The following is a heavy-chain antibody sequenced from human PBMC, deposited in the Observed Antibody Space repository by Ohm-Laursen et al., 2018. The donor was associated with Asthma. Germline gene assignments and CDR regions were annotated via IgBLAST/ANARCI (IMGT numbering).Heavy chain of an antibody. CDR1: GGTFSSYA. V-gene: IGHV1-69*13. J-gene: IGHJ4*02. CDR3: AAGGSGSYYADY. D-gene: IGHD1-26*01. CDR2: IIPIFGTA. Sequence: GASVKVSCKASGGTFSSYAISWVRQAPGQGLEWMGGIIPIFGTANYAQKFQGRVTITADESTSTAYMELSSLRSEDTAVYYCAAGGSGSYYADYWGQGTLVTVSS.